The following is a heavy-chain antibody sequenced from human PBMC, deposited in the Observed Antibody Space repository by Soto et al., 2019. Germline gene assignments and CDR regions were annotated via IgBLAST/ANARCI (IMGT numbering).Heavy chain of an antibody. CDR2: IYVTGAV. Sequence: SETLSLTCSVSGAALNSGNYYWSWIRQVTGKGLEWIGHIYVTGAVDYNPSLRGRITISQDTSERQFSLNLRLVPAATTAVYFCVRLRSARNSYQWFEPWGQGTLVTACS. V-gene: IGHV4-31*03. CDR1: GAALNSGNYY. J-gene: IGHJ5*02. CDR3: VRLRSARNSYQWFEP. D-gene: IGHD2-2*01.